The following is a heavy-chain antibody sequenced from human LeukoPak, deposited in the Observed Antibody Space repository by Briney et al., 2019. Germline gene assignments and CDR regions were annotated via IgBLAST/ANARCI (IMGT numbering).Heavy chain of an antibody. D-gene: IGHD4-17*01. CDR1: GFSFSSFA. CDR3: ARQGATVTTVDY. Sequence: GGSLRLSCAASGFSFSSFAMTWVRQAPGKGLDWVSTISGSGDNTHYADSVKGRFTISRDNSKNTLYLQMDSLRAQDTAVYYCARQGATVTTVDYWGPGIVVSVSS. V-gene: IGHV3-23*01. J-gene: IGHJ4*02. CDR2: ISGSGDNT.